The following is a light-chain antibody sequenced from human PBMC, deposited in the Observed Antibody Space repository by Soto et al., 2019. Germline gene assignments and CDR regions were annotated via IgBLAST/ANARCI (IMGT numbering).Light chain of an antibody. CDR2: DAS. Sequence: EIVLTQSPGILSLSPGERATLSCRASQSVSSSSLAWYQQKPGQAPRLLIYDASSRATGIPDRFSGSGSGGDFTLTISRLEPEGFAVYCCQQYGNSPITFGQGTRLEIK. V-gene: IGKV3-20*01. CDR1: QSVSSSS. J-gene: IGKJ5*01. CDR3: QQYGNSPIT.